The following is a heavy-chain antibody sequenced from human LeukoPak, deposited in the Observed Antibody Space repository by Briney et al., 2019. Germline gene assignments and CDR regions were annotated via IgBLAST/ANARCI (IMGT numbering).Heavy chain of an antibody. CDR2: ISPTGSTT. CDR3: ARKGSHEYYFDY. Sequence: GSLRPSCTASGFSFSGHWMHWARQLPGKGLVWVSRISPTGSTTSYADSVKGRFTISRDNAKNSLFLQMNSLRAEDTAVYYCARKGSHEYYFDYWGQGTLVTVSS. J-gene: IGHJ4*02. CDR1: GFSFSGHW. V-gene: IGHV3-74*01.